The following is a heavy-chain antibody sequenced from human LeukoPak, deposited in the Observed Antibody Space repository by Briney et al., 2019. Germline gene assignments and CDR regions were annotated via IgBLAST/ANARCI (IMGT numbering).Heavy chain of an antibody. D-gene: IGHD6-19*01. Sequence: ASVKVSCKASGYTFTSYGISWVRQAPGQGLEWMGMINPGGGSTTYSQKFQGRVAMSSDTSTSTVYMELSSLRSEDTAVYYCARVLTDTSGWYQLDYWGQGTLVTVSS. CDR1: GYTFTSYG. CDR3: ARVLTDTSGWYQLDY. CDR2: INPGGGST. V-gene: IGHV1-46*01. J-gene: IGHJ4*02.